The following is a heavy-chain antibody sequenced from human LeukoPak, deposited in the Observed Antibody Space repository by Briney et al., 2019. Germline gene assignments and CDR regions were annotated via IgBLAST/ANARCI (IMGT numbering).Heavy chain of an antibody. CDR1: GFTFSSYE. D-gene: IGHD3-10*02. J-gene: IGHJ6*04. CDR3: AEHGITMIGGV. V-gene: IGHV3-48*03. CDR2: ISSSGSTI. Sequence: GGSLRLSCAASGFTFSSYEMNWVRQAPGKGLEWVSYISSSGSTIYYADSVKGRFTISRDNAENSLYLQMNSLRAEDTAVYYCAEHGITMIGGVWGKGTTVTISS.